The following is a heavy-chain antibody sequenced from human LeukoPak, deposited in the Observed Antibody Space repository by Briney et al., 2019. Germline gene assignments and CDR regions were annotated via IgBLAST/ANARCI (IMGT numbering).Heavy chain of an antibody. CDR1: GYTLTGYY. V-gene: IGHV1-2*02. CDR2: INPNSGGT. J-gene: IGHJ4*02. Sequence: ASAKVSCKASGYTLTGYYMHWVRQAPGQGLEWMGWINPNSGGTNYAQKFQGRVTMTRDTSISTAYMELSRLRSDDTAVYYCASLDYDSSGYYIWGQGTLVTVSS. D-gene: IGHD3-22*01. CDR3: ASLDYDSSGYYI.